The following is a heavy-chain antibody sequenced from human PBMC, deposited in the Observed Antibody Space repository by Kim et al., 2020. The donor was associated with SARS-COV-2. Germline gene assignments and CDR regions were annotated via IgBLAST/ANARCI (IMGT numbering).Heavy chain of an antibody. CDR3: ARGRITIFGVVTEFDY. J-gene: IGHJ4*02. V-gene: IGHV4-31*02. D-gene: IGHD3-3*01. Sequence: SLRRRVTISVDTSKNQLSLKLSSVTAADTAVYYCARGRITIFGVVTEFDYWGQGTLVTVSS.